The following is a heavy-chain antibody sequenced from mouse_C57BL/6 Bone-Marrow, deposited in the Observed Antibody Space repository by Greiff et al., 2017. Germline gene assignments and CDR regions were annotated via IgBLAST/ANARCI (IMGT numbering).Heavy chain of an antibody. Sequence: EVQLQQSGPELVKPGASVKISCKASGYTFTDYYMNWVKQCHGMSLEWIGDINPNNGGTSYNQKFKGKATLTVDKSSSPAYMERRSLASEDSAVYYCARSGNWDGFAYWGQGTMVTVSA. V-gene: IGHV1-26*01. CDR1: GYTFTDYY. CDR2: INPNNGGT. J-gene: IGHJ3*01. D-gene: IGHD4-1*01. CDR3: ARSGNWDGFAY.